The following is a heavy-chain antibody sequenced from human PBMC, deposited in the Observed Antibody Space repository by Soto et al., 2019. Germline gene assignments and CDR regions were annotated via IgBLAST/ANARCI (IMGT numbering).Heavy chain of an antibody. V-gene: IGHV1-24*01. CDR1: GYTLTELS. Sequence: ASVKVSCKASGYTLTELSMHWVRQAPGKGLEWMGGFDPEDGETIYAQKFQGRVTMTEDTSTDTAYMELSSLRSEDTAVYYCATPLLVPQSWFDPWGQGTLVTVSS. CDR2: FDPEDGET. J-gene: IGHJ5*02. CDR3: ATPLLVPQSWFDP. D-gene: IGHD3-10*01.